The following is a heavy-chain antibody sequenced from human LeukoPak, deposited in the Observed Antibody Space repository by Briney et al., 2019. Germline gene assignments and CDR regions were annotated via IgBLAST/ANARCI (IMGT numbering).Heavy chain of an antibody. CDR3: GGEAARSLDY. CDR2: IYNGGTT. Sequence: PGGSLRLSCAASGVTSNYMTWVRQAPGKGLEWVSVIYNGGTTYYADSVKGRFTISRDNSKSTLFVYLQMNSLRTDDTAVYAGGGEAARSLDYWGQGTLVTVSS. CDR1: GVTSNY. V-gene: IGHV3-66*02. D-gene: IGHD6-6*01. J-gene: IGHJ4*02.